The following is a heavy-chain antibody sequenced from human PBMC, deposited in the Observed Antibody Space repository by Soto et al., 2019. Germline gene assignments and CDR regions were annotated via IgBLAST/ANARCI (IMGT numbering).Heavy chain of an antibody. CDR3: ARSSHFRRDSNYVAAGAEYSQH. V-gene: IGHV4-59*01. D-gene: IGHD4-4*01. J-gene: IGHJ1*01. CDR2: IYYSGST. CDR1: GGSISSYY. Sequence: PSETLSLTCTVSGGSISSYYWSWIRQPPGKGLEKIGYIYYSGSTNYNPSLKSRVTISVDTSKNQFSLKLSSVTAADTAVYYCARSSHFRRDSNYVAAGAEYSQHWGQGTLVTVS.